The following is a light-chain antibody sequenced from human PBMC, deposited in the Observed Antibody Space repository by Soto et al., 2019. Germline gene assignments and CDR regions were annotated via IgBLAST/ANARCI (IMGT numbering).Light chain of an antibody. CDR1: SSNIGAGYD. CDR2: GNN. J-gene: IGLJ2*01. V-gene: IGLV1-40*01. CDR3: SSFRNSGTPLV. Sequence: QSVLTQPPSVSGAPGQRVTISCTGSSSNIGAGYDVHWYKQLPGTAPKLLIFGNNNRPSGVPDRFSGSKFGPSASLAITGLQDDDEADYYCSSFRNSGTPLVFGGGTKVTVL.